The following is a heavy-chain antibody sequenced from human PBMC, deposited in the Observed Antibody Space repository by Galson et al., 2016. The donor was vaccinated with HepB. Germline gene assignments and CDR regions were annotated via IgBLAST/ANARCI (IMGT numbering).Heavy chain of an antibody. V-gene: IGHV3-33*01. J-gene: IGHJ3*01. CDR3: ARGKGADYKDAFEL. Sequence: SLRLSCAASGFSFHRFGMHRVRQAPGKRLEWAAVIWYDGSESEYLDSVQGRFTVSRDNSKKTLYLQMDSLRNDDTAVYYCARGKGADYKDAFELWGQGTRVTVSS. D-gene: IGHD4-11*01. CDR1: GFSFHRFG. CDR2: IWYDGSES.